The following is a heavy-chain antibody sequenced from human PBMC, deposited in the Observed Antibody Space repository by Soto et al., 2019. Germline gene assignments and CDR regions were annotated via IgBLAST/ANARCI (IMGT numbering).Heavy chain of an antibody. CDR3: ARRRSIVGATTATYFDY. D-gene: IGHD1-26*01. Sequence: ASVTVSCKASGYTFTSDGVSWVRQAPGQGLEWMGWISAYNGNTNYAQKLQGQVTISADKSISTAYLQWSSLKASDTAMYYCARRRSIVGATTATYFDYWGQGTLVTVSS. J-gene: IGHJ4*02. CDR1: GYTFTSDG. CDR2: ISAYNGNT. V-gene: IGHV1-18*01.